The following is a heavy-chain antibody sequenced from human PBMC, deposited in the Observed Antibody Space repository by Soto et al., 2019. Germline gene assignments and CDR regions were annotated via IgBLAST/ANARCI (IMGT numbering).Heavy chain of an antibody. J-gene: IGHJ6*02. CDR1: GFNVNSDY. Sequence: EVQVVESGGALVQPGGSLRLSCAASGFNVNSDYMSWVRQAPERGLEWVSVIYSDGSTYYADSVKGRFSISRDNSKNMLNLEMSSLRAEDTAVYYCARDPGLRNGMSAWGQGTTVTVSS. CDR2: IYSDGST. CDR3: ARDPGLRNGMSA. V-gene: IGHV3-66*01.